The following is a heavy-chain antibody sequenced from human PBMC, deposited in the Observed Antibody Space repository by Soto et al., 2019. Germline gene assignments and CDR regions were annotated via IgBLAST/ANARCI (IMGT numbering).Heavy chain of an antibody. D-gene: IGHD5-18*01. CDR2: ISSSSSTI. CDR1: GFTFSNYS. Sequence: EVQLVESGGGLVQPGGSLRLSCAASGFTFSNYSMNWVRQAPGKGLEWVSYISSSSSTIYYADSVKGRFTISRDNAKNSLYLQMNSLRDEDTAVYYCARGMGMVTNYYYYGMDVWGQGTTVTVSS. V-gene: IGHV3-48*02. CDR3: ARGMGMVTNYYYYGMDV. J-gene: IGHJ6*02.